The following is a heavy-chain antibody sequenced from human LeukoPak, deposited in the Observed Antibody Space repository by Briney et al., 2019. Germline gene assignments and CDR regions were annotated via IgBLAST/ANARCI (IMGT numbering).Heavy chain of an antibody. Sequence: PSETLSLTRTVSGGSISSSSYYWGGIREPPGKGVERSVSIYYSGRTYYNPSLNSRVTISADTSKNQLSLQLSAVTAADTAVYYYARRRDSSGYLRLLFCYWGQGTLVTVSS. J-gene: IGHJ4*02. V-gene: IGHV4-39*01. CDR3: ARRRDSSGYLRLLFCY. CDR2: IYYSGRT. CDR1: GGSISSSSYY. D-gene: IGHD3-22*01.